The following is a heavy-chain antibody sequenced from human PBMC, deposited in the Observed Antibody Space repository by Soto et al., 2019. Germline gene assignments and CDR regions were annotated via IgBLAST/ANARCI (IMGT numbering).Heavy chain of an antibody. CDR2: ISGSDGST. V-gene: IGHV3-23*01. D-gene: IGHD6-19*01. CDR3: SKEYSSGWYNFDC. J-gene: IGHJ4*02. Sequence: EVQLLESGGGLVQPGGSLRLSCAASGFTFSSYAMSWVRQAPGKGLEWVSTISGSDGSTYYADSVKGRFTISRDNSKNTLYLQMNRLTAEDAAGYYCSKEYSSGWYNFDCWGQGTLVTVSS. CDR1: GFTFSSYA.